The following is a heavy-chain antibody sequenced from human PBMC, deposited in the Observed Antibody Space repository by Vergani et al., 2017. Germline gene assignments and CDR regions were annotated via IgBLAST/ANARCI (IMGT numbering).Heavy chain of an antibody. CDR1: GFTFSSYA. J-gene: IGHJ6*03. V-gene: IGHV3-23*01. Sequence: EVQLLESGGGLVQPGGSLRLSCAASGFTFSSYAMSWVRQAPGKGLEWVSAISGSGGSTYYADSVKGRFTISRDNSKNTLYLQMNSLRAEDTAVYYCAREGAVAGSLYYYYYYMDVWGKGTTVTVSS. D-gene: IGHD6-19*01. CDR2: ISGSGGST. CDR3: AREGAVAGSLYYYYYYMDV.